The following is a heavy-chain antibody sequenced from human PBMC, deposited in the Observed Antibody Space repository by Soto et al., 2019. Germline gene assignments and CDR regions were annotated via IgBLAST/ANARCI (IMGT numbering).Heavy chain of an antibody. CDR3: ANGQNYCSGGSCYSTPFDY. V-gene: IGHV3-23*01. CDR1: GFTFSSYA. D-gene: IGHD2-15*01. CDR2: ISGSGGST. J-gene: IGHJ4*02. Sequence: EVQLLESGGGLVQPGGSLRLSCAASGFTFSSYAMSWVRQAPGKGLEWVSAISGSGGSTYYADSVKGRFTISRDNSKNTLYLQMNSLRAEDTGVYYCANGQNYCSGGSCYSTPFDYWGQGTLVTVSS.